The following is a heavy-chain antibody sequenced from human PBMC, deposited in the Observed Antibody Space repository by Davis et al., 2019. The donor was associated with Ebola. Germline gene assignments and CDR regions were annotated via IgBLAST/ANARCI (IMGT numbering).Heavy chain of an antibody. CDR3: AKASWGPAARPLLDS. J-gene: IGHJ4*02. V-gene: IGHV3-23*01. D-gene: IGHD2-2*02. CDR1: GFTFRTYA. Sequence: GESLKISCAASGFTFRTYAMSWVRQAPGKGLEWVSAVSGSGTTTSYADSVKGRFTISRDNSNNTLFLQMNSLRVEDTARYYCAKASWGPAARPLLDSWGQGTLVTVSS. CDR2: VSGSGTTT.